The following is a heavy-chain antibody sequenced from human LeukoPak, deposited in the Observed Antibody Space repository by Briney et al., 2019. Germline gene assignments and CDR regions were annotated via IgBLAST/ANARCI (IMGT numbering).Heavy chain of an antibody. CDR3: ARDGDFGSGSSDY. CDR1: VYTFTIYG. Sequence: GASVTVSLKASVYTFTIYGISWVRQAPGQGLEWMGWSSPNSGGTDYAHKFPGSVTMSRDTSISTAYMELSRLRSDETAVYYCARDGDFGSGSSDYWGQGTLVTVSS. D-gene: IGHD3-10*01. V-gene: IGHV1-2*02. J-gene: IGHJ4*02. CDR2: SSPNSGGT.